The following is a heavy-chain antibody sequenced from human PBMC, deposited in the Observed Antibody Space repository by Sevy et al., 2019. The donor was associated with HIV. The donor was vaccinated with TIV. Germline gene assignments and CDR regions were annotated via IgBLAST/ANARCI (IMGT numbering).Heavy chain of an antibody. V-gene: IGHV3-23*01. CDR3: ARGGGYCGGDCYSIDY. CDR1: GFTFSSYA. CDR2: ISGSGGST. J-gene: IGHJ4*02. Sequence: GGSLRLSCAASGFTFSSYAVSWVRQAPGKGLEWVSAISGSGGSTYYADSVKGRFTISRDNSKDTLFLQMNSLTPEDTAVYYCARGGGYCGGDCYSIDYWGQGALVTVSS. D-gene: IGHD2-21*02.